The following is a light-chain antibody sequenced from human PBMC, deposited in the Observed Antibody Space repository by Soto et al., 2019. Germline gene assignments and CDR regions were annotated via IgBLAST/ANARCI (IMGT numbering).Light chain of an antibody. V-gene: IGKV3-15*01. CDR1: QNVYNN. Sequence: ENVVTESPATLSVSPWEGATLSCKASQNVYNNLAWYQQRPGQPPRLLIYDASTRATGISARFSGSGYGTEFTLTISSLQSEDFAVYFCQQCRNWPLTFGGGTKVDIK. CDR2: DAS. CDR3: QQCRNWPLT. J-gene: IGKJ4*01.